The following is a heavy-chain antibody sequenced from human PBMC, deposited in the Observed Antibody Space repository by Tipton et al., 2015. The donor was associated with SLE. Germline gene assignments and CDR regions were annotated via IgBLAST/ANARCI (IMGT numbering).Heavy chain of an antibody. Sequence: QSGPEVKKPGESLKISCKGSGTSFTSYWIAWVRQMPGKGLEWMGIIYPGDSDTRYSPSFQGQVTFSADKSISTAYLQWSSLEASDTAIYYCARRGKVSGYDYWGQGTLVTVSS. V-gene: IGHV5-51*03. CDR1: GTSFTSYW. J-gene: IGHJ4*02. CDR3: ARRGKVSGYDY. D-gene: IGHD5-12*01. CDR2: IYPGDSDT.